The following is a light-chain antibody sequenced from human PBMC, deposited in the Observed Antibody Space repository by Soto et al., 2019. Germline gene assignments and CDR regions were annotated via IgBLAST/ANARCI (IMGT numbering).Light chain of an antibody. CDR2: GAS. CDR3: QQYGSSP. Sequence: EIVLTQSPGTLSLSPGERATLSCRXSQSVSSSYLAWYQQKPGQAPRLLIYGASSRATGIPDRFSGSGSGTDFTLTISRLEPEDFAVYYCQQYGSSPFGGGTKVEIK. J-gene: IGKJ4*01. CDR1: QSVSSSY. V-gene: IGKV3-20*01.